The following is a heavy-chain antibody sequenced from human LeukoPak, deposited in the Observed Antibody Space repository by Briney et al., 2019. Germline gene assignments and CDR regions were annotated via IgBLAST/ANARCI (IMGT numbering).Heavy chain of an antibody. Sequence: PSETLSLTCAVYGGSFSGYYWSWIRQPPGKGLEWIGEVNHSGGTNYNPYLKSRVTISVDTSKNQFSLKLSSVTAADTAVYYCARLLAEQWLASYYYYMDVWGKGTTVTASS. D-gene: IGHD6-19*01. CDR2: VNHSGGT. J-gene: IGHJ6*03. CDR1: GGSFSGYY. CDR3: ARLLAEQWLASYYYYMDV. V-gene: IGHV4-34*01.